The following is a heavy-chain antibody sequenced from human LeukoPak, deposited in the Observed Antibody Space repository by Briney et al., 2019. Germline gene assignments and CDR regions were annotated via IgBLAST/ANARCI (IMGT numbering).Heavy chain of an antibody. J-gene: IGHJ5*02. CDR1: GGTFSSYA. Sequence: GASVKVSCKASGGTFSSYAISWVRQAPGQGLEWMGGIIPIFGTANYAQKFQGRVTITTDESTSTAYMELSSLRSEDTAVYYCARDRLAIVVVVAAISDWFDPWGQGTLVTVSS. CDR3: ARDRLAIVVVVAAISDWFDP. CDR2: IIPIFGTA. V-gene: IGHV1-69*05. D-gene: IGHD2-15*01.